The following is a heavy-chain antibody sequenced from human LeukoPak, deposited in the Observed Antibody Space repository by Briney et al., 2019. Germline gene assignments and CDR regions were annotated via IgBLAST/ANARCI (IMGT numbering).Heavy chain of an antibody. CDR1: GYTFTSYD. J-gene: IGHJ6*03. V-gene: IGHV1-8*01. CDR3: ARARYYGSGSSYYYYYYIDV. Sequence: ASVKVSCKASGYTFTSYDINWVRQATGQGLEWMGWMNPNSGNTGYAQKFQGRVTMTRNTSISTAYMELSSLRSEDTAVYYCARARYYGSGSSYYYYYYIDVWGKGTTVTVSS. D-gene: IGHD3-10*01. CDR2: MNPNSGNT.